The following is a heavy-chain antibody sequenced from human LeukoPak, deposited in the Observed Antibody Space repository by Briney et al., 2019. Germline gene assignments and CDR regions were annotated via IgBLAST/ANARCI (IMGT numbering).Heavy chain of an antibody. J-gene: IGHJ6*02. CDR2: MNPNSGNT. CDR3: AREIYSYGYNYYYGMDV. Sequence: GASVKVSCKASGYTFTSYDINWVRQATGQGLEWMGWMNPNSGNTGYAQKFQGRVTMTRNTSISTAYMELSSLRSEDTAVYYCAREIYSYGYNYYYGMDVWGQGTTVTVSS. V-gene: IGHV1-8*01. D-gene: IGHD5-18*01. CDR1: GYTFTSYD.